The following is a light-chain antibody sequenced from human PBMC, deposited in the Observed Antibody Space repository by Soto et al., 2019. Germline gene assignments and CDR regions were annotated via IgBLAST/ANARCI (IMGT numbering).Light chain of an antibody. Sequence: QSVLTQPASVSGSPGQSLTISCIGSSSDVGTYNLVSWYQQHPGKAPKLMIYESSKRPSGVSNRFSASRSGNTASLTISGLQAEDEADYYCCSYAGSGIVFGGGTKLTVL. CDR3: CSYAGSGIV. J-gene: IGLJ2*01. V-gene: IGLV2-23*01. CDR2: ESS. CDR1: SSDVGTYNL.